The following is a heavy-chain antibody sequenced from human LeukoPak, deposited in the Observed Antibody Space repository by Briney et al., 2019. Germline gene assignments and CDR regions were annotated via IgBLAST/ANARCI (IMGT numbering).Heavy chain of an antibody. CDR2: IYYSGST. D-gene: IGHD3-22*01. Sequence: SETLSLTCTVSGGSISSYYWSWIRQPPGKGLEWIGYIYYSGSTNYNPSLKSRVTISVDTSKNQFSLKLSSVTAADTAVYYCSRHPAHYDSSGYLYNLFDYWGQGTLVTVSS. CDR1: GGSISSYY. J-gene: IGHJ4*02. CDR3: SRHPAHYDSSGYLYNLFDY. V-gene: IGHV4-59*08.